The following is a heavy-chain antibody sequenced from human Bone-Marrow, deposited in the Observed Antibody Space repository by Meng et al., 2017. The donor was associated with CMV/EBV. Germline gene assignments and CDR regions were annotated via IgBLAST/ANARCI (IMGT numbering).Heavy chain of an antibody. J-gene: IGHJ6*02. CDR2: ISSSSSYI. CDR3: ARGLLSYYYGMDV. CDR1: GFTFSSYS. V-gene: IGHV3-21*01. D-gene: IGHD3-9*01. Sequence: GESLKISCAASGFTFSSYSMNWVRQAPGKGLEWVSSISSSSSYIYYADSVKGRFTISRDNAKNSLYLQMNSLRAEDTAVYYCARGLLSYYYGMDVWGQGTTVTVSS.